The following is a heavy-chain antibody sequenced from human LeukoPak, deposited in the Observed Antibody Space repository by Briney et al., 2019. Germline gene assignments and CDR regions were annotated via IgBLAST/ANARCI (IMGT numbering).Heavy chain of an antibody. CDR1: GGTFNNSA. D-gene: IGHD4-17*01. V-gene: IGHV1-69*05. J-gene: IGHJ5*02. Sequence: ASVKVSCKTSGGTFNNSAISWVRQAPGQGLEWLGGIMPLFGTAGYAQKFQGRVIITKEESTRTVYLELTSLTSDDTAVYYWARDVHGDYGSGWFDPWGQGTLVSVSS. CDR2: IMPLFGTA. CDR3: ARDVHGDYGSGWFDP.